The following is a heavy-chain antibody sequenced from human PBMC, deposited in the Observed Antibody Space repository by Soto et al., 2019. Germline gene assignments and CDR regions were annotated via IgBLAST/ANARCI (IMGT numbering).Heavy chain of an antibody. D-gene: IGHD2-15*01. CDR1: GGSFSDFA. J-gene: IGHJ4*02. Sequence: QVQLAQSGAEVRKPGSSVKVSCRASGGSFSDFAFSWVRQAPGQGLEWMGGIIPMFAATKYAQRVQDRVTITAYASTKTVYLALSSLTSDDSAVYYCARGGIVAVPAALSSYDDYTNYRFDSWGQGTLVSVSS. CDR3: ARGGIVAVPAALSSYDDYTNYRFDS. V-gene: IGHV1-69*01. CDR2: IIPMFAAT.